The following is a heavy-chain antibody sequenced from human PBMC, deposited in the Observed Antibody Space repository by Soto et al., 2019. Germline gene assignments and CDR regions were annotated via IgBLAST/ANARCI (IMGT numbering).Heavy chain of an antibody. CDR2: ISSNGGST. V-gene: IGHV3-64*02. CDR1: GFTFSSYA. J-gene: IGHJ6*02. Sequence: GGSLRLSCAASGFTFSSYAMHWVRQAPGKGLEYVSAISSNGGSTYYADSVKGRFTISRDNSKNTLYLQMGSLRAEDMAVYYCARSGWYYYYGMDVWGQGTTVTVSS. CDR3: ARSGWYYYYGMDV. D-gene: IGHD6-19*01.